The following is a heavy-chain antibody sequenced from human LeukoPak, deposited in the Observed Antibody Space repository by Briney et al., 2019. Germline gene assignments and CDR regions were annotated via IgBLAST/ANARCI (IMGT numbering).Heavy chain of an antibody. V-gene: IGHV5-51*01. CDR2: IYPGDSDT. D-gene: IGHD5-12*01. CDR1: GYSFNSYW. CDR3: ARLPGIVATIERYFDY. Sequence: GESLKISCKGSGYSFNSYWIGWVRQMPGKGLEWMGIIYPGDSDTRYSPSFQGQVTISADKSISTAYLQWSSLKASDTAMYYCARLPGIVATIERYFDYWGQGTLVIVSS. J-gene: IGHJ4*02.